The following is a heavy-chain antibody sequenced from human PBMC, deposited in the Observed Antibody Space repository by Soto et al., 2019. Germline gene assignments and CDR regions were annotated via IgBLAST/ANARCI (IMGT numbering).Heavy chain of an antibody. D-gene: IGHD2-2*01. CDR2: SYYSGST. Sequence: SETLSLTCTVSGGSINFYYWNWIRQPPGKGLEKIGHSYYSGSTYYNPSHKGRVTISVDKSKNQFSLKLSSVTAADTAVYYCAKEKISTSCCNWFDPWGQGTLVTVSS. CDR1: GGSINFYY. J-gene: IGHJ5*02. V-gene: IGHV4-59*12. CDR3: AKEKISTSCCNWFDP.